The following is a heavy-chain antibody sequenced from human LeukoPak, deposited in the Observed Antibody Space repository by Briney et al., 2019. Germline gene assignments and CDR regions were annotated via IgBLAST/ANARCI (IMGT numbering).Heavy chain of an antibody. Sequence: WRSLRLSCAASGFTFSSYGMHWVRQAPGKRLEWVAVISYDGSNKYYADSVKGRFTISRDNSKNTLYLQMNSLRAEDTAVYYCAKTSRSGYDFYYYGMDVWGQGTTVTVSS. D-gene: IGHD5-12*01. CDR3: AKTSRSGYDFYYYGMDV. J-gene: IGHJ6*02. CDR2: ISYDGSNK. CDR1: GFTFSSYG. V-gene: IGHV3-30*18.